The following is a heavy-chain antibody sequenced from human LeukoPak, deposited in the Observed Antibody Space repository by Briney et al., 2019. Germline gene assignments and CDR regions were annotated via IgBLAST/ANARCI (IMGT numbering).Heavy chain of an antibody. V-gene: IGHV4-38-2*02. CDR1: GFSISSGHY. CDR3: ARIFIRNGYSSYFDC. Sequence: SETLSLTCTVSGFSISSGHYWGWVRPPPGAGLEWIGSVYQSGTTYYNPSLKSRVTTSVDMSKNQFSLRLRPVTAADTAVYYCARIFIRNGYSSYFDCWGQGTLVTVSS. J-gene: IGHJ4*02. D-gene: IGHD5-18*01. CDR2: VYQSGTT.